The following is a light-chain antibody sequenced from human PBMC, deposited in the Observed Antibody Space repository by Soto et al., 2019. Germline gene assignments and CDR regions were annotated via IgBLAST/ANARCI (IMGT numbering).Light chain of an antibody. V-gene: IGLV4-69*01. J-gene: IGLJ2*01. CDR3: QTWGTGIQGV. CDR2: LNSDGSH. Sequence: QLVVTQSPSASASLGASVKLTCTLSSGHSSYAIAWHQQQPEKGPRYLMKLNSDGSHSKGDGIPDRFSGSSSGAERYLTISSLQSEDEADYYCQTWGTGIQGVFGGGTKLTVL. CDR1: SGHSSYA.